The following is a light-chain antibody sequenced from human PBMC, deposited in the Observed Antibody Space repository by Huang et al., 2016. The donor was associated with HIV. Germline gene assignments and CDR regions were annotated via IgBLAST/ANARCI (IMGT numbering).Light chain of an antibody. CDR2: AAS. Sequence: DIQLTQSPSSLSASVGDRVTITCRASQSVSIYLNWYQQKPGKAPEVLIYAASSLHRGVPSRVNGSGSGTDFTLTISSLQPEDFATYYCHQGFSPQTFGQGTKVDIK. CDR3: HQGFSPQT. V-gene: IGKV1-39*01. J-gene: IGKJ1*01. CDR1: QSVSIY.